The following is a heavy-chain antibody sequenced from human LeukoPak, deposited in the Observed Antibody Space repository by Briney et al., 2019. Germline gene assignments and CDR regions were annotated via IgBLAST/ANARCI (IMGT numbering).Heavy chain of an antibody. Sequence: ASVKVSCKASGYTFTSYYMHWVRQAPGQGLEWMGWISAYNGNTNYAQKLQGRVTMTTDTSTSTAYMELRSLRSDDTAVYYCARPRTGLGAFDIWGQGTMVTVSS. V-gene: IGHV1-18*04. CDR1: GYTFTSYY. CDR2: ISAYNGNT. CDR3: ARPRTGLGAFDI. J-gene: IGHJ3*02. D-gene: IGHD4-17*01.